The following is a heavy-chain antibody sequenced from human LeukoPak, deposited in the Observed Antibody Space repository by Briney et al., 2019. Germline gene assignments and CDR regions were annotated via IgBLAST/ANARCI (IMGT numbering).Heavy chain of an antibody. CDR2: INPSGGST. CDR1: GYTFTSYY. V-gene: IGHV1-46*01. J-gene: IGHJ4*02. D-gene: IGHD6-13*01. Sequence: ASVKVSCKASGYTFTSYYMHWVRQAPGQGLEWMGMINPSGGSTSYAQKFQGRVTMTRDMSTSTVYMELSSLRSEDTAVYYCARSSGIAAAPGYWGQGTLVTVSS. CDR3: ARSSGIAAAPGY.